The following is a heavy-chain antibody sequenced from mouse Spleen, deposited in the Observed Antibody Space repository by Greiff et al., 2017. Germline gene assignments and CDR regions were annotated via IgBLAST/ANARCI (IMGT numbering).Heavy chain of an antibody. D-gene: IGHD4-1*01. J-gene: IGHJ3*01. Sequence: VHLVESGPGLVAPSQSLSITCTVSGFSFTSYGVDWVRQSPGKGLVWLGVFWGGGSTNYNSALKSRLSISKDNSKSQVFLKMNSLQTDDTAMYYCARSTGTGFAYWGQGTLVTVSA. V-gene: IGHV2-6*01. CDR2: FWGGGST. CDR3: ARSTGTGFAY. CDR1: GFSFTSYG.